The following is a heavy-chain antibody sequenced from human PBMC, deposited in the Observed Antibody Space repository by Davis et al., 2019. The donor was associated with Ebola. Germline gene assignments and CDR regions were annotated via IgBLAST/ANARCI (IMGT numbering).Heavy chain of an antibody. CDR2: IKRKADGGTT. CDR1: GFAFSNAW. V-gene: IGHV3-15*07. Sequence: GESLKISCAVSGFAFSNAWMNWVRQAPGKGLEWVGRIKRKADGGTTDHAAPVKGRFTIQREDSKNTLYLQMNSLKTEDTAVYYCTTVGGYIYGQRDYWGQGALVTVSS. J-gene: IGHJ4*02. D-gene: IGHD5-18*01. CDR3: TTVGGYIYGQRDY.